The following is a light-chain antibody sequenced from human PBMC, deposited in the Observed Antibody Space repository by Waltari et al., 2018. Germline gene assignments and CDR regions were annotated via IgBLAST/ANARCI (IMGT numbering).Light chain of an antibody. CDR2: GAY. Sequence: EIVMTPSPATLSVSPGDTASLSCRASQSVSSNLAWYQQKPGQAPRLRIYGAYTRATGIPARFSGSGSGTEFTLTISSLQSEDFAVYYCQQYNNWPPYTFGQGTKLEIK. J-gene: IGKJ2*01. CDR1: QSVSSN. V-gene: IGKV3-15*01. CDR3: QQYNNWPPYT.